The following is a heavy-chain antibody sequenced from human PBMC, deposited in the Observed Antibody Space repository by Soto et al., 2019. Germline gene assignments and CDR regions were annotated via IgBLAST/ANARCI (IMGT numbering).Heavy chain of an antibody. CDR3: ARLTTTTTLGSSYFYYYMDV. D-gene: IGHD4-4*01. V-gene: IGHV1-3*01. J-gene: IGHJ6*03. Sequence: ASVTVSCKASGYTFTNYAMQWVRQAPGQRLEWMGWINAGNGNTKYSQRFQGRVTITRDTSASTAFMELSSLTSEDTAVYYCARLTTTTTLGSSYFYYYMDVWGKGTTVTVSS. CDR2: INAGNGNT. CDR1: GYTFTNYA.